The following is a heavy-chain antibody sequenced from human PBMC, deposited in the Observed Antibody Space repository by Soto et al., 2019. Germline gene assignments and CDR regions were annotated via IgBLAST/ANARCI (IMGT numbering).Heavy chain of an antibody. V-gene: IGHV4-39*01. CDR2: IYYSGST. CDR1: GGSISSSSYY. Sequence: QLQLQESGPGLVKPSETLSLTCTVSGGSISSSSYYWGWIRQPPGKGLEWIGSIYYSGSTYYNPSLKSRVAISVDTSKNQFSLKLSSVTAADTAVYYCARWSLGELSRWFDPWGQGTLVTVSS. J-gene: IGHJ5*02. D-gene: IGHD3-16*02. CDR3: ARWSLGELSRWFDP.